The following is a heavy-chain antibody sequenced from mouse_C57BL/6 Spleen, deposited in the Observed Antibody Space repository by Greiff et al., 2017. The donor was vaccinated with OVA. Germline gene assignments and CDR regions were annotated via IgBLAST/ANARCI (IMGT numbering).Heavy chain of an antibody. D-gene: IGHD1-1*01. J-gene: IGHJ4*01. CDR2: INPSTGGT. CDR1: GYSFTGYY. Sequence: VQLQQSGPELVKPGASVKISCKASGYSFTGYYMNWVKQSPEKSLEWIGEINPSTGGTTYNQKFKAKATLTVDKSSSTAYMQLKSLTSEDSAVYYCARNGSSSYYYAMDYWGQGTSVTVSS. V-gene: IGHV1-42*01. CDR3: ARNGSSSYYYAMDY.